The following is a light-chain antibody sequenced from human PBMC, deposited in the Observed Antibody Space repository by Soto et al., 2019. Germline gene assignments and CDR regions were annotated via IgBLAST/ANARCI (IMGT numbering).Light chain of an antibody. CDR2: GAS. Sequence: EIVLMQSPGTLSLSPGERATLSCRASQSVDSKDLAWYQQKPGQAPRILIFGASNRATGIPDRFSGSGSGTDFTLTISRLEPGDFAVYYCQQYGYSSWTFGQGTKVDIK. CDR1: QSVDSKD. CDR3: QQYGYSSWT. V-gene: IGKV3-20*01. J-gene: IGKJ1*01.